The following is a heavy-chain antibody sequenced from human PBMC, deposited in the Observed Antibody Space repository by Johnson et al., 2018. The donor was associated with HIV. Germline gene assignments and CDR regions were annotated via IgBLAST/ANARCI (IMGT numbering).Heavy chain of an antibody. Sequence: QMLLVESGGGLVKPGGSLRLSCAASGFTFSDYYMSWIRQGPGKGLEWVAYSSSSGITIYHADSVKGRFTISRDNAKNSLYLQMNSLRAEDTAVYYCARDLPSNYYDSSGYYPDAFDIWGQGTMVTVSS. D-gene: IGHD3-22*01. J-gene: IGHJ3*02. CDR1: GFTFSDYY. V-gene: IGHV3-11*04. CDR2: SSSSGITI. CDR3: ARDLPSNYYDSSGYYPDAFDI.